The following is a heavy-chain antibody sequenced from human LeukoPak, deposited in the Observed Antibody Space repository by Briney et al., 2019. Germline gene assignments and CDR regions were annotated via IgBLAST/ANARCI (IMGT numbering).Heavy chain of an antibody. CDR2: ISYDGSNK. CDR1: GFTFSSYG. CDR3: ARELTNWNEFDC. D-gene: IGHD1-20*01. V-gene: IGHV3-30*03. J-gene: IGHJ4*02. Sequence: GRSLRLSCAASGFTFSSYGMHWVRQAPGKGLEWVAVISYDGSNKYYADSVKGRFTISRDNSKNTLYLQMNSLRAEDTAVYYCARELTNWNEFDCWGQGTLVTVSS.